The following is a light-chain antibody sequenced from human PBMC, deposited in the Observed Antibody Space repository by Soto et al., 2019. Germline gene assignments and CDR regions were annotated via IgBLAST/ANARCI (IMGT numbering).Light chain of an antibody. CDR1: QSVSSN. V-gene: IGKV3-15*01. CDR2: GAS. CDR3: QQYNNWHPWT. Sequence: EIVMTQSPATLSVSPGERATLSCRASQSVSSNLAWYQQKPGQAPRLLIYGASTRATGIPARVSGRGSGTEFTLTISILQSEDFAVYYCQQYNNWHPWTFGHGTKVEIK. J-gene: IGKJ1*01.